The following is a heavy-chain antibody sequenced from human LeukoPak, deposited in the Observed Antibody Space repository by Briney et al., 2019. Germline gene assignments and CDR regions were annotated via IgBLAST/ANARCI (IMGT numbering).Heavy chain of an antibody. Sequence: SETLSLTCTVSGGSISSGGYYWSWIRQPPGKGLEWIGYIYHSGSTYYNPSLKSRVTISVDRSKNQFSLKLSSVTAADTAVYYCARGSYDFWSGPDNWFDPWGQGTLVTVSS. CDR1: GGSISSGGYY. D-gene: IGHD3-3*01. CDR2: IYHSGST. V-gene: IGHV4-30-2*01. J-gene: IGHJ5*02. CDR3: ARGSYDFWSGPDNWFDP.